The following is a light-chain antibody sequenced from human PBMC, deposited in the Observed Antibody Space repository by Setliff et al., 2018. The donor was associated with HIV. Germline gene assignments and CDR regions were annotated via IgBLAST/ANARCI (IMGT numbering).Light chain of an antibody. Sequence: LTQPASVSGSPGQSITISCSDVGGYKYVSWYQQHPGKAPKLMIYDVSNRPSGVSNRFSGSKSGNMASLTISGLQAEDEADYYCSSYRSIPLYVFGTGTKVTVL. CDR3: SSYRSIPLYV. CDR2: DVS. J-gene: IGLJ1*01. V-gene: IGLV2-14*03. CDR1: DVGGYKY.